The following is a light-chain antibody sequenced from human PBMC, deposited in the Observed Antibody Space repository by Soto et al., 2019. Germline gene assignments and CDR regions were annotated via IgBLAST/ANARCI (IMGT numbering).Light chain of an antibody. CDR3: QQYNNWPPWT. CDR2: DAS. J-gene: IGKJ1*01. CDR1: QSVSSH. Sequence: EIVLTQYPGTLSVSPGERATLSCRASQSVSSHLVWFQQKPGQAPRLLIYDASNRATGIPARFSGSGSGTDFTLTISSLQSEDFAVYYCQQYNNWPPWTFGQGTKVDIK. V-gene: IGKV3D-15*01.